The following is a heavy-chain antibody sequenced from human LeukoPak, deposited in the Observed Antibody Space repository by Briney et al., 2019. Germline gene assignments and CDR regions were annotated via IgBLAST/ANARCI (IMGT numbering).Heavy chain of an antibody. J-gene: IGHJ4*02. CDR1: GFTFSSYA. CDR2: ISDSGART. V-gene: IGHV3-23*01. Sequence: GGSLRLSCAAYGFTFSSYAMTWVRQAPGEGLEWVSTISDSGARTNYADSAKGRFTISRDNSMNTLYLQMNSLRADDTAVYYCASDYFLDYWGQGTLVTVSS. D-gene: IGHD6-25*01. CDR3: ASDYFLDY.